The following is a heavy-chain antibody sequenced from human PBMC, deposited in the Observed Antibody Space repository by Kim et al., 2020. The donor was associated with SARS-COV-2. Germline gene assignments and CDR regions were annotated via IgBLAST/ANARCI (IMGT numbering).Heavy chain of an antibody. J-gene: IGHJ3*02. CDR1: GFTFSSAW. Sequence: GGSLRLSCAASGFTFSSAWMHWVRQVPGKGLEWVGRIRSKTAGGTTDYPAPGQNRFTISRDDSKNTLFLQMNTLKNEDTAVYYCTTYPSGPLTYTFYIW. CDR2: IRSKTAGGTT. D-gene: IGHD1-20*01. CDR3: TTYPSGPLTYTFYI. V-gene: IGHV3-15*01.